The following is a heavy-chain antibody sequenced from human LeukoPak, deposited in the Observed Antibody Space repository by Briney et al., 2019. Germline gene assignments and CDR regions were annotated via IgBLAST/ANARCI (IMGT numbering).Heavy chain of an antibody. D-gene: IGHD3-16*02. J-gene: IGHJ5*01. CDR2: INPNTGNP. V-gene: IGHV7-4-1*02. CDR1: GYTFTNYA. Sequence: WASVKVSCKASGYTFTNYAMNWVRQAPGQGLEWMGWINPNTGNPMYAQGFTGRFVFSLDTSVTTTYLQINGLEAEDTAVYYCARAYQRLGGLSFPDSWGQGTLVTASS. CDR3: ARAYQRLGGLSFPDS.